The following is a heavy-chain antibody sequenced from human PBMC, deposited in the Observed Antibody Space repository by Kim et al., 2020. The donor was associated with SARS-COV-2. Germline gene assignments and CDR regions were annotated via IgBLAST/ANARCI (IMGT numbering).Heavy chain of an antibody. CDR2: IYSGGST. J-gene: IGHJ6*02. V-gene: IGHV3-53*01. CDR1: GFTVSSNY. Sequence: GGSLRLSCAASGFTVSSNYMSWVRQAPGKGLEWVSVIYSGGSTYYADSVKGRFTISRDNSKNTLYLQMNSLRAEDTAVYYCAREREGPGSGSYYPYYYYGMDVWGQGTTVTVSS. D-gene: IGHD1-26*01. CDR3: AREREGPGSGSYYPYYYYGMDV.